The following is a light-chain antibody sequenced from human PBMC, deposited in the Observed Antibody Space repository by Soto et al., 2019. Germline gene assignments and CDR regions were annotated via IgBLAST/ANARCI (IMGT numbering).Light chain of an antibody. CDR3: QQYHNYPWT. CDR2: DAS. V-gene: IGKV1-5*01. Sequence: DIQMTQSPSTLSASVGDRVTITCRASQSISSYLAWYQQKPGKAPKVLIFDASSLESGVPSGFSGSGSGTEFTLSISGLQPDDFATYYCQQYHNYPWTLGQGTKVDIK. J-gene: IGKJ1*01. CDR1: QSISSY.